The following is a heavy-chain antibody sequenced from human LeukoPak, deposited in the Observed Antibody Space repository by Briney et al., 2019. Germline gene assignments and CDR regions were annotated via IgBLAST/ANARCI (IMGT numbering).Heavy chain of an antibody. D-gene: IGHD3-10*01. CDR1: GYSFTSYW. V-gene: IGHV5-51*01. Sequence: RGESLKISCKGSGYSFTSYWIGWVRQMPGKGLEWMGIIYPGDSDTRYSPSFQGQVTISADKSISTAYLQWSSLKASDTAMYYCARHPYYYGSGSYLGYRVDYWGQGTLVTVSS. J-gene: IGHJ4*02. CDR2: IYPGDSDT. CDR3: ARHPYYYGSGSYLGYRVDY.